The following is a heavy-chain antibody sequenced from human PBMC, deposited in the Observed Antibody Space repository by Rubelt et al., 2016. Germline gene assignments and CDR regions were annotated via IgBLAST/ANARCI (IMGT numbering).Heavy chain of an antibody. V-gene: IGHV4-4*02. Sequence: QVQLQESGPGLVKPSGTLSLTCAVSGGSISSHNWWSWVRQPPGKGLEWIGEIYHSGSTNYIPSLQSRVTISVDKSKNQSSLRLGPVTAADTAGYYCASKLYDYPYYFDCWGQGTLVTVSS. CDR1: GGSISSHNW. J-gene: IGHJ4*02. CDR3: ASKLYDYPYYFDC. D-gene: IGHD5-12*01. CDR2: IYHSGST.